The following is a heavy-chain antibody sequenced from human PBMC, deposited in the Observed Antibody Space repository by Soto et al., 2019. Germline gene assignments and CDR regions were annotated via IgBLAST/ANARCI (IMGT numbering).Heavy chain of an antibody. CDR1: GYTFTSYG. CDR3: ARDWAPLSYGSGKNWFDP. CDR2: IIPILGIA. Sequence: GASVKVSCKASGYTFTSYGISWVRQAPGQGLEWMGWIIPILGIANYAQKFQGRVTITADKSTSTAYMELSSLRSEDTAVYYCARDWAPLSYGSGKNWFDPWGQGTLVTVSS. J-gene: IGHJ5*02. V-gene: IGHV1-69*10. D-gene: IGHD3-10*01.